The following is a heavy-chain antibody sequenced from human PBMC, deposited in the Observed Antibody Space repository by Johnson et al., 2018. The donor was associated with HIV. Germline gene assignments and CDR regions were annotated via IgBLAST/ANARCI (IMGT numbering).Heavy chain of an antibody. CDR3: ARSPGYSLLDAFDI. D-gene: IGHD1-26*01. J-gene: IGHJ3*02. Sequence: VQLVESGGGLVQPGGSLRLSCAASGFTFSTYDMHWVRQATGKGLEWVSAIGTAGDTYYPGSVKGRFTISRENAKNSLYLQMNSLRAEDTAVYYCARSPGYSLLDAFDIWGQGAMVTVTS. V-gene: IGHV3-13*01. CDR1: GFTFSTYD. CDR2: IGTAGDT.